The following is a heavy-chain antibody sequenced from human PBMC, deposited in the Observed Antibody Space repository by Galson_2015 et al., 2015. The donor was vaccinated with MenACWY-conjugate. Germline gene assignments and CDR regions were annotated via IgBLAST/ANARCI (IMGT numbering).Heavy chain of an antibody. CDR1: GFTLGTYW. D-gene: IGHD6-13*01. Sequence: SLRLSCAASGFTLGTYWMSWVRQAPGKGLEWVANIKQGGSEKYYVDSVKGRFAISRDNAKSSLYLQMNSLRAEDTAVYYCARIAATVTEPFFDYLGQGTLVTVSS. V-gene: IGHV3-7*01. J-gene: IGHJ4*02. CDR2: IKQGGSEK. CDR3: ARIAATVTEPFFDY.